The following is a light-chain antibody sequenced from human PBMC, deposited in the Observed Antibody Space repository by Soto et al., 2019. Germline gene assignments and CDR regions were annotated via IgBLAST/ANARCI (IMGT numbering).Light chain of an antibody. J-gene: IGKJ3*01. V-gene: IGKV3-20*01. CDR3: QQYGSSPLFT. CDR1: QSVSSSY. Sequence: EIVLTQSPGTLSLSPGERATLSCRASQSVSSSYLAWYQQKPGQAPRLLIYGASSRATGIPDRFSGSGSGTDFTLTISRLEPEDVAVYYCQQYGSSPLFTFGPGTKVYSK. CDR2: GAS.